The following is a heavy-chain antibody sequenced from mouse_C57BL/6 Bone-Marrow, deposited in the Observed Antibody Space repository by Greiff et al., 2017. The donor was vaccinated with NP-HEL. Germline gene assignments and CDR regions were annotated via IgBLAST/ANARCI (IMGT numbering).Heavy chain of an antibody. Sequence: EVQLQESVAELVRPGASVKLSCTASGFNIKNTYMHWVKQRPEQGLEWIGRIDPANGNTKYAPKFQGKATITADTSSNTAYLQLSSLTSEDTAIYYCAPDYYGSSYNYFDYWGQGTTLTVSS. CDR3: APDYYGSSYNYFDY. CDR1: GFNIKNTY. V-gene: IGHV14-3*01. CDR2: IDPANGNT. J-gene: IGHJ2*01. D-gene: IGHD1-1*01.